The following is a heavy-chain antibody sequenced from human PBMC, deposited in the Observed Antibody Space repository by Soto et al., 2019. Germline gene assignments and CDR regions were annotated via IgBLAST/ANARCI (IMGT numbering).Heavy chain of an antibody. CDR3: AKLGLYIGGSSKDGYYYYAMDV. CDR1: GFTFSNYG. CDR2: IGVTGTGTGT. Sequence: QPGGSLRLSCAASGFTFSNYGVTWVRQAPGKGLEWVAAIGVTGTGTGTHYADSVKGRFTISRDDGTNTLYLHMNSLRAEDTALYYCAKLGLYIGGSSKDGYYYYAMDVWGQGTTVTVSS. V-gene: IGHV3-23*01. D-gene: IGHD3-16*01. J-gene: IGHJ6*02.